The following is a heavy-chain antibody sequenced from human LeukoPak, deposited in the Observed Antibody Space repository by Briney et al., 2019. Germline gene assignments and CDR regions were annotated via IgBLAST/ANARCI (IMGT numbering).Heavy chain of an antibody. D-gene: IGHD2-2*01. Sequence: PSETLSLSCAVYGGSFSGYYWSWLRQPPGKGLEWIGEINNSGSTNYNPSLKSRVTISVDTSKNQFSLKLSSVTAADTAVYYCARGSPRENIVVVPAAMHTGYYYYGMDVWGKGTTVTVSS. V-gene: IGHV4-34*01. CDR3: ARGSPRENIVVVPAAMHTGYYYYGMDV. J-gene: IGHJ6*04. CDR1: GGSFSGYY. CDR2: INNSGST.